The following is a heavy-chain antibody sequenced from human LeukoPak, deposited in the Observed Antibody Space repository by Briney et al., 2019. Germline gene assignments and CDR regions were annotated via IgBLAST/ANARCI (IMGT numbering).Heavy chain of an antibody. CDR3: AGYYSNFDF. CDR1: GSSITTYY. D-gene: IGHD4-11*01. J-gene: IGHJ4*02. V-gene: IGHV4-4*07. CDR2: IYPTGNT. Sequence: SETLSPTCTVSGSSITTYYWTWIRQPAGKGLEWIGRIYPTGNTNYNPSLKSRVTMSADTSKNQFSLRLSSVTAADTAVYYCAGYYSNFDFWGQGTLVTVSP.